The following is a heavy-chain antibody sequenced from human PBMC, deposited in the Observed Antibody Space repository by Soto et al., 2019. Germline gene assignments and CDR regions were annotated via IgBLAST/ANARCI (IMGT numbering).Heavy chain of an antibody. D-gene: IGHD3-9*01. V-gene: IGHV4-30-4*01. Sequence: QVQLQESGPGLVKPSQTLSLTCTVSGASISSADYFWSWIRQPPGQGLEWIGYIYYSGNIFYNPSLASRVTISVDTSKTQFSLKLTSVTAADTAVYYCARQRTVYFARPGDWLDPWGQGTLVTVSS. J-gene: IGHJ5*02. CDR1: GASISSADYF. CDR3: ARQRTVYFARPGDWLDP. CDR2: IYYSGNI.